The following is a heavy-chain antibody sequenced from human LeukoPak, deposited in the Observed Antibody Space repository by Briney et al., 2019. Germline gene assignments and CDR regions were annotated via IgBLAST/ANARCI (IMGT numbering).Heavy chain of an antibody. D-gene: IGHD2-2*01. CDR3: ARTLGYCSSTSCYRNNNWFDP. J-gene: IGHJ5*02. CDR1: GGSISSSSYY. Sequence: PSETLSLTCTVSGGSISSSSYYWGWIRQPPGKGLEWIGSIYYSGSTYFNPSLKSRVTISVDTSKNQFSLKLSSVTAADTAVYYCARTLGYCSSTSCYRNNNWFDPWGQGTLVTVSS. V-gene: IGHV4-39*07. CDR2: IYYSGST.